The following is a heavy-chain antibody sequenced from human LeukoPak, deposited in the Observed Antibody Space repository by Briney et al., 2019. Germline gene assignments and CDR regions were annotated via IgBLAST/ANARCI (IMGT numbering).Heavy chain of an antibody. CDR1: GFTVSSNY. V-gene: IGHV3-53*01. Sequence: GGSLRLSCAASGFTVSSNYMSWVRQAPGKGLEWVSVIYSAGSTYYADSVKGRFTISRDNSKNTLYLQMNSLRAEDTAVYYCAKVLGVYYFDYWGHGTLVTVSS. J-gene: IGHJ4*01. CDR2: IYSAGST. D-gene: IGHD2-8*02. CDR3: AKVLGVYYFDY.